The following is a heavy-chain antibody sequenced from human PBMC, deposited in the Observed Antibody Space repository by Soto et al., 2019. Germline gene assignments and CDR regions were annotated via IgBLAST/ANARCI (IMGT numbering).Heavy chain of an antibody. CDR2: MYYTGFT. J-gene: IGHJ3*02. D-gene: IGHD3-10*01. Sequence: SETLSLTCSFSGDSVTSHYLTWIRQSPEKGLEWIGYMYYTGFTNYNPSLKSRVTISVDTSKNQFSLKLSSVTAADTAVYYCARHGRRYYYGSGSYSLAFDIWGQGTMVTVSS. V-gene: IGHV4-59*02. CDR3: ARHGRRYYYGSGSYSLAFDI. CDR1: GDSVTSHY.